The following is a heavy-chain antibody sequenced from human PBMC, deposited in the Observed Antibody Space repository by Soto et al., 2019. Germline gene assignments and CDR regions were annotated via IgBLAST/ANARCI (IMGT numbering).Heavy chain of an antibody. CDR2: ISGSGGST. CDR1: GFTFSSYA. CDR3: AKEVRSMIVVVITSFDY. D-gene: IGHD3-22*01. J-gene: IGHJ4*02. Sequence: EVQLLESGGGLVQPGGSLRLSCAASGFTFSSYAMSWVRQAPGKGLEWVSAISGSGGSTYYADSVKSRFTISRDNSKNTLYLQMNSLRAEDTAVYYCAKEVRSMIVVVITSFDYWGQGTLVTVSS. V-gene: IGHV3-23*01.